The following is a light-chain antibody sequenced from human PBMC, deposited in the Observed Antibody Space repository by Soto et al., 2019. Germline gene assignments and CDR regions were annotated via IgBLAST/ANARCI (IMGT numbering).Light chain of an antibody. Sequence: QSALTQPASVSGSPGQSITISCTGTSSDVGGYNYVSWYQQHPGKAPKLMIYEVSKRPSGVPDRFSGSKSGNTASLTISGLQAEDEADYYCCSYAGSYTSHVVFGGGTQLTVL. CDR1: SSDVGGYNY. CDR3: CSYAGSYTSHVV. J-gene: IGLJ2*01. CDR2: EVS. V-gene: IGLV2-11*01.